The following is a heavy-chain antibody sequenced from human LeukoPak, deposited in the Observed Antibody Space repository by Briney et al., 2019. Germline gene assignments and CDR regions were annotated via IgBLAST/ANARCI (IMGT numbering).Heavy chain of an antibody. V-gene: IGHV1-24*01. J-gene: IGHJ4*02. D-gene: IGHD6-19*01. CDR3: ARDLKRGYSSGRYSWSTGSSNDY. CDR2: FDPEDGET. CDR1: GYTLTELS. Sequence: ASVKVSCKVSGYTLTELSMHWVRQAPGKGLEWMGGFDPEDGETIYAQKFQGRVTMTEDTSTDTAYMELSSLRSEDTAVYYCARDLKRGYSSGRYSWSTGSSNDYWGQGTLVTVSS.